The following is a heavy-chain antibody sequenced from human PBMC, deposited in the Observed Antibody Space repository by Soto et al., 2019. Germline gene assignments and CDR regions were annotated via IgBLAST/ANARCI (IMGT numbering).Heavy chain of an antibody. D-gene: IGHD3-10*01. V-gene: IGHV3-30*18. Sequence: HPGGSLRLSCAASGFTFSSYGMYWVGQAPGKGLEWVAVISYDGSNKYYADSVKGRFTISRDNSKNTLYLQMNSLRAEDTAVYYCAKDHYGTLDYFDYWGQGTLVTVSS. CDR1: GFTFSSYG. J-gene: IGHJ4*02. CDR2: ISYDGSNK. CDR3: AKDHYGTLDYFDY.